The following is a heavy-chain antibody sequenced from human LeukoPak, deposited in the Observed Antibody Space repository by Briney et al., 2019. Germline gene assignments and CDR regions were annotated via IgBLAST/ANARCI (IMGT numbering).Heavy chain of an antibody. Sequence: ASVKVSCKASGYTFTNYYIHWVRQAPGQGLEWMGLINPGGDNTDYAQNFQGRVTMTRDTSTSTVYMGLSSPRSEDTAVYYCARYYYDSSGYYPHDYWGQGTLVTVSS. CDR1: GYTFTNYY. J-gene: IGHJ4*02. CDR2: INPGGDNT. D-gene: IGHD3-22*01. V-gene: IGHV1-46*01. CDR3: ARYYYDSSGYYPHDY.